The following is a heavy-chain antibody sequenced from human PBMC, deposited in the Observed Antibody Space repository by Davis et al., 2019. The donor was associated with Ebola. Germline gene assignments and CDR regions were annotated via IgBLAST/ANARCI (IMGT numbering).Heavy chain of an antibody. V-gene: IGHV4-61*01. D-gene: IGHD6-13*01. Sequence: MPGGSLRLSCTVSGGSVSSGSYYWSWIRQPPGKGLEWIGYIYYSGSTYYNPSLKSRVTISVDTSKNQFSLKLSSVTAADTAVYYCARDRSSSWAFDIWGQGTMVTVSS. CDR1: GGSVSSGSYY. CDR3: ARDRSSSWAFDI. J-gene: IGHJ3*02. CDR2: IYYSGST.